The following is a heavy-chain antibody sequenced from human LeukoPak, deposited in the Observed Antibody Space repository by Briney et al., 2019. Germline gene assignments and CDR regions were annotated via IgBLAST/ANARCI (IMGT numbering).Heavy chain of an antibody. CDR1: GGTFSGDA. V-gene: IGHV1-69*04. CDR3: ARVIVGATGYYFDY. D-gene: IGHD1-26*01. CDR2: IIPILGIA. Sequence: SVKVSCKASGGTFSGDAISWVRQAPGQGREWMGRIIPILGIANYAQKFQGRVTITADKSTSTAYMELSSLRSEDTAVYYCARVIVGATGYYFDYWGQGTLVTVSS. J-gene: IGHJ4*02.